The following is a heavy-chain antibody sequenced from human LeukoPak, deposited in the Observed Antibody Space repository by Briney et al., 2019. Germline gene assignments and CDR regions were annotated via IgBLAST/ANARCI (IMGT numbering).Heavy chain of an antibody. CDR3: AKGDYYDSSGHLDY. J-gene: IGHJ4*02. V-gene: IGHV3-33*06. CDR2: IWYDGSNK. D-gene: IGHD3-22*01. Sequence: GWSLRLSCAASGFTFSSYGMHWVRQAPGKGLEWVAVIWYDGSNKYYADSVKGRFTISRDNSKNTLYLQMNSLRAEDTAVYYCAKGDYYDSSGHLDYWGQGTLVTVSS. CDR1: GFTFSSYG.